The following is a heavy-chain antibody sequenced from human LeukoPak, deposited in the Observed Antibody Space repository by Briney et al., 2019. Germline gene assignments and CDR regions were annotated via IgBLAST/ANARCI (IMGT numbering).Heavy chain of an antibody. D-gene: IGHD3-16*01. CDR1: GFSFSKYW. CDR3: ARDLDMGITPGDDFDF. Sequence: GGSLRLSCAASGFSFSKYWMHWVRQTPGEGLVWVARIKEDGTYTSYADSVKGRFTISRDNARNTVFLQMNSLRAEDTAVYYCARDLDMGITPGDDFDFWGQGTLVTVSS. CDR2: IKEDGTYT. V-gene: IGHV3-74*01. J-gene: IGHJ4*02.